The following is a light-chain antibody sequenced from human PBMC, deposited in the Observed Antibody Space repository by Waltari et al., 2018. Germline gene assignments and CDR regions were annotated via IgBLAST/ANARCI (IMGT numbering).Light chain of an antibody. CDR2: YDN. V-gene: IGLV3-21*01. Sequence: SYVLTQPPSVSVAPGETARITCGGNNIESKSVHWYRQRPGQAPVVVISYDNDRAAGIPELFSGSNSGNPATLTVSRVEAGDEADYYCQVWDANTDPGVFGTGTEVTVL. CDR1: NIESKS. J-gene: IGLJ1*01. CDR3: QVWDANTDPGV.